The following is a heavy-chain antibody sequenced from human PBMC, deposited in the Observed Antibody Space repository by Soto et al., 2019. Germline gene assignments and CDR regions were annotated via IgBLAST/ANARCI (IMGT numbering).Heavy chain of an antibody. J-gene: IGHJ5*02. CDR3: ARAGDDSSAYPLDWFDP. Sequence: EVQLVESGGGLVQPGGSLRLSCAASGFTFRSYSMSWVRQAPGKGLEWFSFLSSTSSTIYYADSVKGRFTISRDNAKNSPYRQTNSLRAEETAVYYCARAGDDSSAYPLDWFDPWGQGNLVTVSS. D-gene: IGHD3-22*01. CDR1: GFTFRSYS. V-gene: IGHV3-48*01. CDR2: LSSTSSTI.